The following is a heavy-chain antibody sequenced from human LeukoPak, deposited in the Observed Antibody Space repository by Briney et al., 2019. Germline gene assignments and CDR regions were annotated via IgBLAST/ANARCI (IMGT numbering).Heavy chain of an antibody. D-gene: IGHD3/OR15-3a*01. CDR2: INPNSGGT. V-gene: IGHV1-2*06. Sequence: ASVKVSCKASGYTFTGYYMHWVRQAPGQGLEWMGRINPNSGGTNYAQKFQGRVTMTRDTSISTAYMELSRLRSYDTAVYYCAREEDGSGLDYWGQGTLVTVSS. J-gene: IGHJ4*02. CDR1: GYTFTGYY. CDR3: AREEDGSGLDY.